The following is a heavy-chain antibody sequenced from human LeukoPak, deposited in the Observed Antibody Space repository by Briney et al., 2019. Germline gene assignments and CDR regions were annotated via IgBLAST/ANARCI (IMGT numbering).Heavy chain of an antibody. J-gene: IGHJ4*02. CDR2: ISAYNGNT. Sequence: ASVKVSCKASGYTFTSYGISWVRQAPGQGLEWMGWISAYNGNTNYAQKLQGRVTMTTDTSTSTAYMELRSLRSDDTAVYYCARASFGGWFGELFPFDYWGQGTLVTVSS. V-gene: IGHV1-18*01. CDR3: ARASFGGWFGELFPFDY. CDR1: GYTFTSYG. D-gene: IGHD3-10*01.